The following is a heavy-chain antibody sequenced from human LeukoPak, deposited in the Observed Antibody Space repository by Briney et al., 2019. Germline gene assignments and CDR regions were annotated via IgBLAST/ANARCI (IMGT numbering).Heavy chain of an antibody. CDR1: GFTFGHYA. J-gene: IGHJ3*02. CDR3: ARGGDFGVPAPLGIDAFDI. Sequence: PGGSLRLSCTGSGFTFGHYALAWVRQAPGKGREWLGFIRSQAYGGTIEYAASVKGRFSISRDNSKSIADLQINSLKTEDTAVYYCARGGDFGVPAPLGIDAFDIWGQGTMVTVSS. D-gene: IGHD2-2*01. V-gene: IGHV3-49*04. CDR2: IRSQAYGGTI.